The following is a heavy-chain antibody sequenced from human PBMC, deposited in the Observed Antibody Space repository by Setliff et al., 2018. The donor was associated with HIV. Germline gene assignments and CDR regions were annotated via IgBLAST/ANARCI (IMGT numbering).Heavy chain of an antibody. CDR3: ARGKGSSGYYYYYGMDV. CDR1: GNTFTSYA. D-gene: IGHD3-10*01. CDR2: INAGNGNT. Sequence: ASVKVSCKASGNTFTSYAMHWVRQAPGQRLEWMGWINAGNGNTKYSQKFQGRVTITRDTSASTAYMELSSLRSEDTAVYYCARGKGSSGYYYYYGMDVWGQGTTVTVSS. V-gene: IGHV1-3*01. J-gene: IGHJ6*02.